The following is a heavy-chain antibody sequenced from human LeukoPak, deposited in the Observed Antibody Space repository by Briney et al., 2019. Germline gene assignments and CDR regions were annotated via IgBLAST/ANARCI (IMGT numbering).Heavy chain of an antibody. D-gene: IGHD3-22*01. J-gene: IGHJ6*02. CDR1: GFTFSDYY. V-gene: IGHV3-11*01. CDR2: ISSSGSTI. CDR3: AREGYYDSSGYYFYYYGMDV. Sequence: GGSLRLSCAASGFTFSDYYMSWIRQAPGKGLEWVSYISSSGSTIYYADSVKGRFTISRDNAKNSLYLQMNSLRAEDTAVYYCAREGYYDSSGYYFYYYGMDVWGQGTTVTVSS.